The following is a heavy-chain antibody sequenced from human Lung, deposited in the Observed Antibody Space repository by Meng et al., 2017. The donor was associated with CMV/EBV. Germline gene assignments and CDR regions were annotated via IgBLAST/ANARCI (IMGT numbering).Heavy chain of an antibody. J-gene: IGHJ5*02. CDR3: ARGGNFDP. V-gene: IGHV7-4-1*02. Sequence: QVLLLQSGSELKKPGASVKVSCKASGYTFSTYTINWVRQAHGRGLEWMGWMSTNTGTPTYTQGFTGRFVFSLDTSVSTAYLQISSLKAEDTAVYYCARGGNFDPWGQGTLVTVSS. CDR2: MSTNTGTP. D-gene: IGHD2/OR15-2a*01. CDR1: GYTFSTYT.